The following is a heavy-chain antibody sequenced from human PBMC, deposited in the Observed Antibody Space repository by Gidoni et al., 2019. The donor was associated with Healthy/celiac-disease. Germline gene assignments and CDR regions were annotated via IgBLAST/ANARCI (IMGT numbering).Heavy chain of an antibody. CDR2: INPSGGST. CDR1: GYTFTTYY. V-gene: IGHV1-46*03. Sequence: QVQLVQSGAEVKKPGASVKVSCKASGYTFTTYYMHWVRQAPGQGLEWMGIINPSGGSTSYAQKFQGRVTMTRDTSTSTVYRELSSLRSEDTAVYYCARGHYSSGWYVTPLDYWGQGTLVTVSS. J-gene: IGHJ4*02. D-gene: IGHD6-19*01. CDR3: ARGHYSSGWYVTPLDY.